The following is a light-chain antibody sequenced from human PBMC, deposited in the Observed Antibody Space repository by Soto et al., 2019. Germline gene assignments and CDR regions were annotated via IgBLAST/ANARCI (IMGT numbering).Light chain of an antibody. CDR1: SSDVGGYNS. CDR2: EVS. V-gene: IGLV2-14*01. J-gene: IGLJ2*01. Sequence: QSALTQPASVSGSPGQSITISCTGTSSDVGGYNSVSWYLQHPGKAPKLMIYEVSNRPSGVSNRFSGSKSGNTASLTISGLQAEDEADYYCSSYTSSSTLFGGGTKLTVL. CDR3: SSYTSSSTL.